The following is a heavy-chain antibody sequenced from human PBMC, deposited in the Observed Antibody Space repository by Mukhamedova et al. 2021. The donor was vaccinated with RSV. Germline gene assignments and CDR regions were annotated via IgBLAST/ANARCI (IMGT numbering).Heavy chain of an antibody. CDR2: GNT. V-gene: IGHV4-59*01. Sequence: GNTNYNPSLKSRVNISLDTSKNQISLRLTSVTAADTAAYYCARDLGMNYYYYYYMDVWGNGTTVTVS. CDR3: ARDLGMNYYYYYYMDV. J-gene: IGHJ6*03. D-gene: IGHD1-26*01.